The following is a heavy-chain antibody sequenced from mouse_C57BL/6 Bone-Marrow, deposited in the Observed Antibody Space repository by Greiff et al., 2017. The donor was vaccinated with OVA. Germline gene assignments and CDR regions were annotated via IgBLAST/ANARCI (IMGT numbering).Heavy chain of an antibody. V-gene: IGHV1-81*01. D-gene: IGHD1-1*01. CDR3: AGGRAVVATTDY. Sequence: QVQLKESGAELARPGASVKLSCKASGYTFTSYGISWVKQRTGQGLEWIGEIYPRSGDTYYNEKFKGKATLTADKSSSTAYMELRSLTSEDSAVYFFAGGRAVVATTDYWGQGTTLTVSS. CDR2: IYPRSGDT. J-gene: IGHJ2*01. CDR1: GYTFTSYG.